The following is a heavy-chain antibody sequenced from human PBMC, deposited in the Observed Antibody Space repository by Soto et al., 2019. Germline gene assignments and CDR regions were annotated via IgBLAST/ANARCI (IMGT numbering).Heavy chain of an antibody. CDR3: ARGGYSSSWYSAFDAFDI. V-gene: IGHV3-30-3*01. CDR1: GFTFSSYA. Sequence: GGSLRLFCAASGFTFSSYAMHWVRQAPGKGLEWVAVISYDGSNKYYADSVKGRFTISRDNSKNTPYLQMNSLRAEDTAVYYCARGGYSSSWYSAFDAFDIWGQGTMVTVSS. J-gene: IGHJ3*02. D-gene: IGHD6-13*01. CDR2: ISYDGSNK.